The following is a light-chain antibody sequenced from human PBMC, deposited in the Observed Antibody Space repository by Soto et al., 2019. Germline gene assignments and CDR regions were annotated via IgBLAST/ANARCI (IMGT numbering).Light chain of an antibody. J-gene: IGKJ4*01. CDR3: QKYNSAPLT. CDR1: QGIAPY. CDR2: AAS. Sequence: DVHMTQSPSSLSASVGDRVTITCRASQGIAPYLAWFQQKPGKVPKLLIYAASTLQSGVPSRFSGSGSGTDFTLTISSLQPEDVATYYCQKYNSAPLTFGGGTKVDIK. V-gene: IGKV1-27*01.